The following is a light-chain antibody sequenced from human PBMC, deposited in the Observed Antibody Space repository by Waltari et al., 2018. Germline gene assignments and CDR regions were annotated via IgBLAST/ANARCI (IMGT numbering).Light chain of an antibody. CDR1: QGISSY. CDR2: AAS. Sequence: AIRITQSPSSLSASTGDRVTITCRASQGISSYLAWYQQKPGKAPKLLIYAASTLPSGVPSRFSGSGSGTDFTLSISCLQSEDFATYDCQQYYSYQWTFGQGTKVEIK. CDR3: QQYYSYQWT. V-gene: IGKV1-8*01. J-gene: IGKJ1*01.